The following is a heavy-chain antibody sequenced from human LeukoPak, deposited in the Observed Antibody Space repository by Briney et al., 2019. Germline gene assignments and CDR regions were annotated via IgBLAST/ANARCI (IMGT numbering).Heavy chain of an antibody. CDR2: ISGSGDST. CDR3: ARDSSGSLDY. D-gene: IGHD1-26*01. Sequence: PGGSLRLSCAASGFTFSNYGMSWVRQAPGKGLEWVSSISGSGDSTYYADSVKGRFTISRDNNKGALNLQMSSLRTEDTAFYYCARDSSGSLDYWGQGTLVTVSS. V-gene: IGHV3-23*01. CDR1: GFTFSNYG. J-gene: IGHJ4*02.